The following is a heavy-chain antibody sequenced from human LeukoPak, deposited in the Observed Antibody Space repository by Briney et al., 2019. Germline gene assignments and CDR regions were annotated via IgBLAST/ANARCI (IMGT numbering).Heavy chain of an antibody. D-gene: IGHD4-17*01. CDR2: INWNGGST. CDR1: GSNFDDYG. V-gene: IGHV3-20*04. J-gene: IGHJ4*02. Sequence: GGSLRLSCADSGSNFDDYGMSWVRQAPGKGLEWVSDINWNGGSTSYADSVKGRFTISRDNAKNSLYLQMNSLRAEDTALYYCAGDYYGDSYFNYWGQGTLVTVSS. CDR3: AGDYYGDSYFNY.